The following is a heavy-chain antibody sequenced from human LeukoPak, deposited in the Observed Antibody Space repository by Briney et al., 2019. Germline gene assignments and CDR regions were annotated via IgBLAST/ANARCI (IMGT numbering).Heavy chain of an antibody. Sequence: GGSLRLSCAASGFTFSSYGMSWVRQAPGKGLEWVSYISSSSSTIYYADSVKGRFTISRDNAKNSLYLQMNSLRAEDTAVYYCARDKYSLRTEYYYYYMDVWGKGTTVTVSS. D-gene: IGHD5-18*01. CDR1: GFTFSSYG. CDR3: ARDKYSLRTEYYYYYMDV. V-gene: IGHV3-48*01. J-gene: IGHJ6*03. CDR2: ISSSSSTI.